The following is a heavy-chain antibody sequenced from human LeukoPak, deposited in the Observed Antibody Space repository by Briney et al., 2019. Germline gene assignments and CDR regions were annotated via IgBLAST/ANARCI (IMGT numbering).Heavy chain of an antibody. CDR3: AGWGGGVNH. D-gene: IGHD3-16*01. J-gene: IGHJ4*02. CDR2: ISPDGSAR. Sequence: GGSLRLSCSASGFDFATYWINWVRQAPGKGLEWVADISPDGSARYVDAVRGRFTTSRDNAKNSLSMEMNSLRAEDTAVYYCAGWGGGVNHWGQGTLVTVSS. V-gene: IGHV3-7*01. CDR1: GFDFATYW.